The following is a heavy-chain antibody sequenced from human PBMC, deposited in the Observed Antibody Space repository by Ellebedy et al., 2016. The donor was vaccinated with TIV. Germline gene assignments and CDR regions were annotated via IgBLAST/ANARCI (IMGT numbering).Heavy chain of an antibody. J-gene: IGHJ4*02. Sequence: GESLKISCAASGFTFSSYAMSWVRQAPGKGLEWVSAISGSGGSTYYADSVKGRFTISRDNSKNTLYLQMNSLRAEDTAVYYCAKDSYYGSGITNLFDYWGQGTLVTVSS. CDR1: GFTFSSYA. D-gene: IGHD3-10*01. CDR2: ISGSGGST. V-gene: IGHV3-23*01. CDR3: AKDSYYGSGITNLFDY.